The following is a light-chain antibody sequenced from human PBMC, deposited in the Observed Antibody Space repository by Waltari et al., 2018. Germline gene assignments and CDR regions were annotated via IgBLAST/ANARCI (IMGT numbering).Light chain of an antibody. CDR1: QILLYSSNNKNY. CDR2: WAS. V-gene: IGKV4-1*01. CDR3: HQYFAPPYT. Sequence: DIVMTQSPDSLSVSLGGRATINCKSSQILLYSSNNKNYLAWYQQKPGQAPKLLISWASTRDAGVPDRFSGSGSETDFTLTISSLQAEDVAVYHCHQYFAPPYTFGRGTKLEIK. J-gene: IGKJ2*01.